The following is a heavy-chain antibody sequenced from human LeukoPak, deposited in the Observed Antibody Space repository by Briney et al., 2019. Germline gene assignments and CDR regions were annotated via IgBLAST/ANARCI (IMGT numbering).Heavy chain of an antibody. J-gene: IGHJ5*02. CDR1: GDSVSNGSYY. CDR3: AVVGVTTYWFDP. D-gene: IGHD4-17*01. Sequence: SSETLSLTCTVSGDSVSNGSYYWGWVRQPPGKRLEWIAYIYYTGSTNYNPSLKSRVTMSVDTSKNQFSLKLSSVTAADTAVYYCAVVGVTTYWFDPWGQGTLSPSPQ. CDR2: IYYTGST. V-gene: IGHV4-61*01.